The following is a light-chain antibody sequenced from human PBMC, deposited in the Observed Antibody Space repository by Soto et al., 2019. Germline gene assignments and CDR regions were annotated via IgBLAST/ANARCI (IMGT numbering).Light chain of an antibody. V-gene: IGKV1-39*01. CDR3: QQFSSPPFFP. J-gene: IGKJ2*01. CDR1: QTISRY. Sequence: DIQMTQSPSSLSASVGDRVTITCRASQTISRYLRWYQQKPGKAPQLLIYGASDLQRGVPSRFGGSGSGTDFTLTISSLQAEDVAIYYCQQFSSPPFFPFGQGTKVEIK. CDR2: GAS.